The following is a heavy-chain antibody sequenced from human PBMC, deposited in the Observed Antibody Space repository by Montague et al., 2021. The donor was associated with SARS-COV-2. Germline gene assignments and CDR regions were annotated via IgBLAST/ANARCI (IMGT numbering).Heavy chain of an antibody. J-gene: IGHJ6*02. CDR2: IYTSGST. V-gene: IGHV4-61*02. CDR1: GGSISSGSYH. Sequence: TLSLTCTVSGGSISSGSYHWSWIRQPAGKGLEWIGRIYTSGSTNYNPSLKSRVTISVDTSKNQFSLKLSSVTAADTAVYYCARDGGIGDSGSNTWSYYYYGMDVWGQGTTVTVSS. CDR3: ARDGGIGDSGSNTWSYYYYGMDV. D-gene: IGHD3-22*01.